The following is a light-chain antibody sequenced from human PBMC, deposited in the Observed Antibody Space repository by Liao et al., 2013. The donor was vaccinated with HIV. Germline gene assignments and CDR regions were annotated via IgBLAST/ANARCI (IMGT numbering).Light chain of an antibody. CDR3: QVWDRSSDEGV. V-gene: IGLV3-1*01. Sequence: SYDLTQPPSVSVSPGQTASITCSGDKLGDKYACWYQQKPGQSPVLVIYQDFKRPSGIPERFSGSNSGNTATLTISRVEAGDEADYYCQVWDRSSDEGVFGGGTKVTVL. CDR2: QDF. J-gene: IGLJ2*01. CDR1: KLGDKY.